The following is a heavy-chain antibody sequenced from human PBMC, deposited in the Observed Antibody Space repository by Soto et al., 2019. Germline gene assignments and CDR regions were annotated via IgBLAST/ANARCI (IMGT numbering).Heavy chain of an antibody. D-gene: IGHD2-21*02. J-gene: IGHJ6*02. CDR2: FDPEDGET. V-gene: IGHV1-24*01. Sequence: ASVKVSCKVSGYTLTELSMHWVRQAPGKGLEWMGGFDPEDGETIYAQKFQGRGTMTEDASTDTAYMELSSLRPENTGVYYGATDSSTCGGDCSRHVGCYYPYGMDVWGQGTPVTVSS. CDR3: ATDSSTCGGDCSRHVGCYYPYGMDV. CDR1: GYTLTELS.